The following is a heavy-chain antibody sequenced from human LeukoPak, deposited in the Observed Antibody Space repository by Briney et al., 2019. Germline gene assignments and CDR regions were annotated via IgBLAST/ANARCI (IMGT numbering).Heavy chain of an antibody. Sequence: PGGSLRLSCAASGFTFSSYWVYWVRQAPGKGLVWVSRISGDGRGTTYADSVKGRFTISRDNAKNTVYLQMNSLRVEDTALYYCASGPWELDFWGQGALVTVSS. CDR2: ISGDGRGT. CDR3: ASGPWELDF. D-gene: IGHD1-1*01. V-gene: IGHV3-74*01. J-gene: IGHJ4*02. CDR1: GFTFSSYW.